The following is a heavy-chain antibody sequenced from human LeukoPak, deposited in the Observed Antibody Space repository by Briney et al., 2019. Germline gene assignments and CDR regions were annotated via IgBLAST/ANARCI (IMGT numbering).Heavy chain of an antibody. D-gene: IGHD3-10*01. CDR1: GYTFTGYY. CDR2: INPNNGGT. CDR3: ARDPVRGARSGD. Sequence: ASVKVSCKASGYTFTGYYMHWVRQAPGQGLEWMGRINPNNGGTNYAQKFQGRVTMTRDTSISTAYMELSSLRSDDTAVYYCARDPVRGARSGDWGQGTLVTVAS. J-gene: IGHJ4*02. V-gene: IGHV1-2*06.